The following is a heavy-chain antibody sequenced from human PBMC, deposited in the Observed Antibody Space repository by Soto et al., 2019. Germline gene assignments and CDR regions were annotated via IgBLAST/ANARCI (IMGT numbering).Heavy chain of an antibody. D-gene: IGHD3-16*02. CDR3: AKVLTYYDYIWGSYRYTYDAFDI. V-gene: IGHV3-23*01. CDR1: GFTFSSYA. J-gene: IGHJ3*02. CDR2: ISGSGGST. Sequence: GGSLRLSCAASGFTFSSYAMSWVLQAPGKGLEWVSAISGSGGSTYYADSVKGRFTISRDNSKNTLYLQMNSLRAEDTAVYYCAKVLTYYDYIWGSYRYTYDAFDIWGQGTMVTVSS.